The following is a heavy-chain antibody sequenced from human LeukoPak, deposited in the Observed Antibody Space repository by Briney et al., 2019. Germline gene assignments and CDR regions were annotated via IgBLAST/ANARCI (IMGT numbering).Heavy chain of an antibody. V-gene: IGHV1-69*05. Sequence: SVKVSCKASGGTFSSYAISWVRQPPGQGLEWMGRIIPIFGTANYAHKFQGRVTINTDESTSTAYMELSSLRSEDTAVYYCARSPLRGSWYLDYWGQGTLVTVSS. CDR2: IIPIFGTA. CDR3: ARSPLRGSWYLDY. CDR1: GGTFSSYA. J-gene: IGHJ4*02. D-gene: IGHD6-13*01.